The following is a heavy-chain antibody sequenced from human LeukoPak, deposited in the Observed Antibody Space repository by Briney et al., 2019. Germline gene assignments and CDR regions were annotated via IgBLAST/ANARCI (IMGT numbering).Heavy chain of an antibody. Sequence: SEALSLTCTVSGYSISSGYYWGWIRQPPGKGLEWIGSIYHSGSTYYNPSLKSRVTISVDTSKNQFSLKLSSVTAADTAVYYCAREGATTRGYFDYWGQRTLVTVSS. D-gene: IGHD1-26*01. J-gene: IGHJ4*02. CDR3: AREGATTRGYFDY. CDR2: IYHSGST. CDR1: GYSISSGYY. V-gene: IGHV4-38-2*02.